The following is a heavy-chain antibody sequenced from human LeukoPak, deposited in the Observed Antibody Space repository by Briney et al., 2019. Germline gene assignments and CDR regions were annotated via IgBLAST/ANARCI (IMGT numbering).Heavy chain of an antibody. V-gene: IGHV4-38-2*02. CDR3: ASLIAAHDAFDI. CDR2: IYHSGST. J-gene: IGHJ3*02. Sequence: LETLSLTCTVSGYSISSGYYWGWIWPPPGKGLEWIGSIYHSGSTYYNPSLKSRVTISVDTSKNQFSLKLSSVTAADTAVYYCASLIAAHDAFDIWGQGTMVTVSS. D-gene: IGHD6-6*01. CDR1: GYSISSGYY.